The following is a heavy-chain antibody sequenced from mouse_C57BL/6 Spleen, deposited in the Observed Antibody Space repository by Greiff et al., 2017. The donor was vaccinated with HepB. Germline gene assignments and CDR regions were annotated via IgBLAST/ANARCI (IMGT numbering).Heavy chain of an antibody. J-gene: IGHJ3*01. CDR3: ARKRESREFAY. CDR1: GFTFSDYG. Sequence: EVMLVESGGGLVKPGGSLKLSCAASGFTFSDYGMHWVRQAPEKGLEWVAYISSGSSTIYYADTVKGRFTISRDNAKNTLFLQMTSLRSEDTAMYYCARKRESREFAYWGQGTLVTVSA. CDR2: ISSGSSTI. V-gene: IGHV5-17*01.